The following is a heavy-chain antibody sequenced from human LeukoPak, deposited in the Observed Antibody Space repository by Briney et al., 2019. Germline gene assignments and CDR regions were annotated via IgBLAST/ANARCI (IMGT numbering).Heavy chain of an antibody. V-gene: IGHV3-23*01. D-gene: IGHD1-14*01. CDR1: GFTCATYS. CDR3: AKGLSTESRLDL. CDR2: ITGGADTT. Sequence: GGSLRLSCAASGFTCATYSMYWVRQAPGKGLEWVSGITGGADTTYYADSVKGRFTISRDNSKNTVYLQMSSLRAEDAALYYCAKGLSTESRLDLRGQGTLVTVSS. J-gene: IGHJ5*02.